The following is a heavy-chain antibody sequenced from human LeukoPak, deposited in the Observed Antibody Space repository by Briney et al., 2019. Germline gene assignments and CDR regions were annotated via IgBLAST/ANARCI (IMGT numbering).Heavy chain of an antibody. D-gene: IGHD1-26*01. J-gene: IGHJ5*02. CDR2: INHSGST. Sequence: SSETLSLTCAVYGGSFSGYYWSWIRQPPGKGLEWIGEINHSGSTNYNPSLKSRVTISVDTSKNQFSLKLSSVTAADTAVYYCARGPEADSGSYSGDWFDPWGQGTLVTVSS. CDR1: GGSFSGYY. V-gene: IGHV4-34*01. CDR3: ARGPEADSGSYSGDWFDP.